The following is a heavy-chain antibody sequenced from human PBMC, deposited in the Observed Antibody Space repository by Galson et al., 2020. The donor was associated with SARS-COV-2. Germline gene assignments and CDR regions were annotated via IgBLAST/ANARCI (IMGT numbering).Heavy chain of an antibody. CDR2: ISGSGSNT. CDR3: AKDGGGWYTSGWYYFDY. D-gene: IGHD6-19*01. V-gene: IGHV3-23*01. Sequence: GGSLRLSCAASGFTFNNYAMSWVRQAPGKGLEWVSSISGSGSNTYYADSVTGRFTMSRDNSKNTLYLQMNSLRTEDTAIYYCAKDGGGWYTSGWYYFDYWGQGTLVTVSS. CDR1: GFTFNNYA. J-gene: IGHJ4*02.